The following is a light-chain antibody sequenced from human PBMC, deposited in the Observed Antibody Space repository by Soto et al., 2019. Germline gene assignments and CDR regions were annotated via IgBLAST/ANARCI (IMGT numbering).Light chain of an antibody. CDR1: SSDVGGYNY. CDR3: SSYTSSSTLA. Sequence: QSALTQPASVSGSPGQSITISCTGTSSDVGGYNYVSWYQQHPGKAPKLMIYEVSNRPSGVSNRFSGSKSGNTASLTISGPQAEDEADYYCSSYTSSSTLAFGGGTQLTVL. J-gene: IGLJ3*02. CDR2: EVS. V-gene: IGLV2-14*01.